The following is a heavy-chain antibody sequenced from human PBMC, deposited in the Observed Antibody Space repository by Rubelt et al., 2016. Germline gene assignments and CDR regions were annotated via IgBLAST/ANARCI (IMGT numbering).Heavy chain of an antibody. CDR2: IIPILGIA. CDR3: AREFQRHIVVVNYYGMDV. Sequence: QVQLVQSGAEVKKPGSSVKVSCKASGGTFSSYAISWLRQAPGQGLEWMGRIIPILGIANYAQKFQGRVTITADKSTSTAYMELSSLRSEDTAVYYCAREFQRHIVVVNYYGMDVWGQGTTVTVSS. CDR1: GGTFSSYA. V-gene: IGHV1-69*04. D-gene: IGHD2-21*01. J-gene: IGHJ6*02.